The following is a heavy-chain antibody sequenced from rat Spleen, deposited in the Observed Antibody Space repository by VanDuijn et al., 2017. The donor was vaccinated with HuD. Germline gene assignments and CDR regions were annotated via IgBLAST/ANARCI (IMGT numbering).Heavy chain of an antibody. J-gene: IGHJ2*01. CDR2: ITNTCGST. Sequence: EVQLVESGGGLVQPGRSLKLSCVASGFTFNNYWMTWIRQAPGKGLEWVASITNTCGSTYYPDSVKGRFTISRDKAKSTLYLQMNSLRAADTATYYCTRDGPPNNIGTSTFDYWGQGVMVTVSS. V-gene: IGHV5-31*01. CDR3: TRDGPPNNIGTSTFDY. D-gene: IGHD1-5*01. CDR1: GFTFNNYW.